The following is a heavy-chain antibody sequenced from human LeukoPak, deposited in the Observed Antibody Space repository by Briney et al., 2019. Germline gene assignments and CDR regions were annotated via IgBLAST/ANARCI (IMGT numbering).Heavy chain of an antibody. V-gene: IGHV3-30*18. D-gene: IGHD6-19*01. Sequence: GGSLRLSCAASGFTFGSYGMHWVRQAPGKGLEWVAVISYDGSNKYYADSVKGRFTISRDNSKNTLYLQMNSLRAEDTAVYYCAKEGAVARALALYYYYGMDVWGQGTTVTVSS. J-gene: IGHJ6*02. CDR1: GFTFGSYG. CDR3: AKEGAVARALALYYYYGMDV. CDR2: ISYDGSNK.